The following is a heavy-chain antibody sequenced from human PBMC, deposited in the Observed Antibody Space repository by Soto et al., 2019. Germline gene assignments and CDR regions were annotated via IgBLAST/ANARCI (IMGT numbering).Heavy chain of an antibody. CDR1: GFTFSSYG. CDR2: IWYDGSNK. Sequence: QVQPMESGGGVVQPGRSLRLSCAASGFTFSSYGTHWVRQAPGKGLEWVAVIWYDGSNKYYADSVKGRFTISRDNSKNTLYLQMNSLRAEDTAVYYCARSPIEGSGTYHFSVGYYYYMDVWGKRTTVTVSS. CDR3: ARSPIEGSGTYHFSVGYYYYMDV. V-gene: IGHV3-33*01. D-gene: IGHD3-10*01. J-gene: IGHJ6*03.